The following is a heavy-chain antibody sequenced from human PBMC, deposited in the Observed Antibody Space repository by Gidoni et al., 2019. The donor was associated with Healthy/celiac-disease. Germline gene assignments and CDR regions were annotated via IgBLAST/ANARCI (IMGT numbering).Heavy chain of an antibody. V-gene: IGHV4-39*07. J-gene: IGHJ5*02. CDR3: ARSPPAGTGWFDP. Sequence: QLQLQESGPGLVQPSETLSLTCTVSGGSISSSSYYWGWIRQPPGKGLEWIGSIYYSGSTYYNPSLKSRVTISVDTSKNQFSLKLSSVTAADTAVYYCARSPPAGTGWFDPWGQGTLVTVSS. CDR2: IYYSGST. D-gene: IGHD6-19*01. CDR1: GGSISSSSYY.